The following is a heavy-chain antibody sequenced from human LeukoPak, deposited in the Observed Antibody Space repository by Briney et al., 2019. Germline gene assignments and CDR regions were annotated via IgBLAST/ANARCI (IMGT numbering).Heavy chain of an antibody. CDR2: IYYSGST. J-gene: IGHJ6*02. Sequence: SQTLSLTCTVSGGSISSGGYYWSWIRQHPGKGLEWIGYIYYSGSTYYNPSLKSRVTISVDTSKNQFSLKLSSVTAADTAVYYCATDRGYYYYYGMDVWGQGTTVTVSS. CDR1: GGSISSGGYY. CDR3: ATDRGYYYYYGMDV. V-gene: IGHV4-31*03.